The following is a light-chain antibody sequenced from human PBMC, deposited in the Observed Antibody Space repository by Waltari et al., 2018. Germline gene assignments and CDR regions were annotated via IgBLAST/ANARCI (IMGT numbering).Light chain of an antibody. CDR2: SAT. CDR1: QAIRND. J-gene: IGKJ4*01. Sequence: AIQMTQSPASLSASVGDRVTLTCRASQAIRNDLGWYQQKPGKAPKLLIFSATRLQSGVPSRFSGSGSGTDFTLTISSLQPEDFATYYCLQDDKYPLTFGGGTKVEIK. CDR3: LQDDKYPLT. V-gene: IGKV1-6*01.